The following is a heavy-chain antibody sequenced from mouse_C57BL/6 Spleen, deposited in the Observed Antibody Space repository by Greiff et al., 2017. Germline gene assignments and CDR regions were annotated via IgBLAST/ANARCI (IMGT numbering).Heavy chain of an antibody. CDR1: GFTFNSYW. CDR2: INPNSGST. CDR3: ARFITTVVVYAMDY. D-gene: IGHD1-1*01. Sequence: QVQLQQSGAELVKPGASVKLSCTASGFTFNSYWMHWVQQRPGQGLEWIGMINPNSGSTNYAEKFKGKATLTVDKSSSTAYMQLSSLTSEDSAVYYCARFITTVVVYAMDYWGQGTSVTVSS. J-gene: IGHJ4*01. V-gene: IGHV1-64*01.